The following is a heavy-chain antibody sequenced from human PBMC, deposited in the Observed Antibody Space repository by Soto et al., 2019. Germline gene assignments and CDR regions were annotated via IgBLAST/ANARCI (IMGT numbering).Heavy chain of an antibody. CDR3: ARVGLFRDGYPGEQTDGMDV. CDR2: INPSGGST. J-gene: IGHJ6*02. CDR1: GYTFTSYY. Sequence: ASVKVSCKASGYTFTSYYMHWVRQAPGQGLEWLGIINPSGGSTSYAQKFQGRVTMTRDTSTSTVYMELSSLRSEDTAVYYCARVGLFRDGYPGEQTDGMDVWGQGTTVTVSS. V-gene: IGHV1-46*01. D-gene: IGHD5-12*01.